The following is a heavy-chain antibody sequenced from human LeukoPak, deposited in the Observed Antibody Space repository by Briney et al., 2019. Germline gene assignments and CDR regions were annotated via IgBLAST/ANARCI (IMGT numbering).Heavy chain of an antibody. CDR1: GGSLSSSSYY. CDR3: ARKGGSYLPGHDY. CDR2: T. V-gene: IGHV4-39*01. J-gene: IGHJ4*02. D-gene: IGHD1-26*01. Sequence: SETLSLTCTVSGGSLSSSSYYWGWIRQPPGKGLEWIGSTYYNPSLKSRVTISVDTSKNQFSLKLSSVTAADTAVYYCARKGGSYLPGHDYWGQGTLVTVSS.